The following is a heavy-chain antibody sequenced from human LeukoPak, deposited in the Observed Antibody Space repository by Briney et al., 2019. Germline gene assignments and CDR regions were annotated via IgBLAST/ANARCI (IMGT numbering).Heavy chain of an antibody. D-gene: IGHD1-26*01. CDR1: GFSFTNYY. V-gene: IGHV1-46*01. CDR3: AREDVGAPDY. CDR2: ISPSGGST. Sequence: ASVKVSCKASGFSFTNYYMHWVRQAPGQGLEWMGVISPSGGSTTYAERFQGRVTMTRDTSTGTVYMELNSLISEDAAVYYCAREDVGAPDYWGQGTLVTVSS. J-gene: IGHJ4*02.